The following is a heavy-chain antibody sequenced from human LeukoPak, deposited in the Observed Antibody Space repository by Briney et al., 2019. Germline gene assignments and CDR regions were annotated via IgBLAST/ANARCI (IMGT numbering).Heavy chain of an antibody. CDR2: ITGGGETT. J-gene: IGHJ4*02. D-gene: IGHD2-2*01. CDR1: GFTFSSSG. V-gene: IGHV3-23*01. CDR3: VKAHCGRASCSRAEY. Sequence: PGGSLRLSCAASGFTFSSSGMSWVRQAPGKGLGWVSAITGGGETTFYAVSVRGRFTISRDNSKNTLFLQMSSLQVEDAAVYYCVKAHCGRASCSRAEYWGRGTQVTVSS.